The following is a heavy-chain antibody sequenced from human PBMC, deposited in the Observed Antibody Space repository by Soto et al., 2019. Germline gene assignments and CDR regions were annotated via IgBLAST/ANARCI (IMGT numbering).Heavy chain of an antibody. CDR1: GGSISSSNR. CDR2: TYHSGNT. CDR3: ATMYLNDSSAFLEY. V-gene: IGHV4-4*02. D-gene: IGHD3-22*01. J-gene: IGHJ4*02. Sequence: QVQLQESGPGLVKPSGTLSLTCAVSGGSISSSNRWSWVRQPPGKGLEWIGETYHSGNTNYNPSLKSRFTISIDKSKNQFSLKLNSVTAAATAVYYCATMYLNDSSAFLEYWGQGTLVTVSS.